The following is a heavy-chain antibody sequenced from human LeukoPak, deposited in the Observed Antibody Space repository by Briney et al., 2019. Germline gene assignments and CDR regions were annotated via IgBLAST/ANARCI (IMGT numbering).Heavy chain of an antibody. CDR3: ARVTYDSSGEYSDY. CDR1: GYTFTGYY. J-gene: IGHJ4*02. CDR2: INPNSGGT. Sequence: GASVKVSCKASGYTFTGYYMHWVRQAPGQGLEWMGWINPNSGGTNYAQKFQGRVTMTRDTSISTAYMELSGLRSDDTAVYYCARVTYDSSGEYSDYWGQGTLVTVSS. V-gene: IGHV1-2*02. D-gene: IGHD3-22*01.